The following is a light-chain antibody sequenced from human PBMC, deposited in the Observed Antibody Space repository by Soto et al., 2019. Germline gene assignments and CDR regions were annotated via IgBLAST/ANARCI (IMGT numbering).Light chain of an antibody. CDR1: ESISNY. Sequence: EIVLTQSPATLSLSPGERATLSCRASESISNYLAWYQQKPGQAPRLLIYDVSNRAAGIPARFSGSGSGTAFTLPISSLEPEDFAVYYCQQRANWPPLTFGGGTRVEIK. J-gene: IGKJ4*01. CDR3: QQRANWPPLT. V-gene: IGKV3-11*01. CDR2: DVS.